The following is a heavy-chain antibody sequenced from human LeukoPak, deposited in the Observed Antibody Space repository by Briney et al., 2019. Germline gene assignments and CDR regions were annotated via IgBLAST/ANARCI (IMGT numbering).Heavy chain of an antibody. CDR2: INHSGST. V-gene: IGHV4-34*01. CDR3: ARLSSSSWYSFDY. D-gene: IGHD6-13*01. CDR1: GGSFSGYY. J-gene: IGHJ4*02. Sequence: SETLSLTCAVYGGSFSGYYWSWIRQPPGKGLEWIGEINHSGSTNYNPSLKSRVTISVDTSKNQFSLKLSSVTAADTAVYYCARLSSSSWYSFDYWGQGTLVTVSS.